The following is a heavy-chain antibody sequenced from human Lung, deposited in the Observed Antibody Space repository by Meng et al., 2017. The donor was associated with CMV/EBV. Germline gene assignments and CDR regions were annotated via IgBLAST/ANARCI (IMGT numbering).Heavy chain of an antibody. CDR2: ITFGGGMD. CDR3: VRGGDHCRSSCSFY. V-gene: IGHV3-23*01. Sequence: LHWVSQSPGKGLECVSGITFGGGMDYSADSMAGPFTISRDNSKTSLHLQMNSLRVEDTAVYYCVRGGDHCRSSCSFYWGQGSLVTVSS. D-gene: IGHD2-15*01. J-gene: IGHJ4*02.